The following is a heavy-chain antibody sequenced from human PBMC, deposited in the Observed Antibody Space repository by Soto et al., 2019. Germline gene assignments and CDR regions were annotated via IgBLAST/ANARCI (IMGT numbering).Heavy chain of an antibody. V-gene: IGHV4-39*01. Sequence: QLQLQESGPGLVKPSETLSLTCTVSGGSISSSSYYWGWIRQPPGKGLEWIGSIYYGGSTNYNPSIKIRVTISVYATKTHFSLKLSSVTAAATAVSYCARHPAGPFDDWGQGTLVPVSS. CDR3: ARHPAGPFDD. D-gene: IGHD6-13*01. CDR1: GGSISSSSYY. CDR2: IYYGGST. J-gene: IGHJ4*02.